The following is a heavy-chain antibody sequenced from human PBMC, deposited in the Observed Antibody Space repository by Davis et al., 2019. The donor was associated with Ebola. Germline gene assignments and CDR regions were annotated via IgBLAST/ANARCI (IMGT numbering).Heavy chain of an antibody. CDR3: AREDSRYYYGMDV. CDR2: IYYSGST. V-gene: IGHV4-30-4*01. Sequence: MPSETLSLTCTVSGGSISSGDYYWSWIRQPPGKGLEWIGYIYYSGSTYYNPSLKSRVTISVDTSKNQFSLKLSSVTAADTAVYYCAREDSRYYYGMDVWGKGTTVTVSS. CDR1: GGSISSGDYY. D-gene: IGHD2-15*01. J-gene: IGHJ6*04.